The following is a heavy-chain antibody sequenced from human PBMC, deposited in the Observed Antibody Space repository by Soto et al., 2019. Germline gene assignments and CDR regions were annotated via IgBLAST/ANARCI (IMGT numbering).Heavy chain of an antibody. D-gene: IGHD6-6*01. CDR1: GGSISSYY. CDR3: ARARSIAARRVGYYYYYYMDV. CDR2: IYYSGST. Sequence: SETLSLTCTVSGGSISSYYWSWIRQPPGKGLEWIGYIYYSGSTNYNPSLKSRVTISVDTSKNQFSLKLSSVTAADTAVYYCARARSIAARRVGYYYYYYMDVWGKGTTVTVSS. J-gene: IGHJ6*03. V-gene: IGHV4-59*01.